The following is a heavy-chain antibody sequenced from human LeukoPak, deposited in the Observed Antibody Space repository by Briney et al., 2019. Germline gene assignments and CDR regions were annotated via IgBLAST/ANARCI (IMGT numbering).Heavy chain of an antibody. V-gene: IGHV4-34*01. D-gene: IGHD3-22*01. J-gene: IGHJ4*02. CDR3: ARGGQRKDYDSSGYFFDY. Sequence: SETLSLTCAVYSGSFSGYYWSWIRQPPGKGLEWIGEINHSGSTNYNPSLKSRVTISVDTSKSQFSLKLSSVTAADTAVYYCARGGQRKDYDSSGYFFDYWGQGTLVTVSS. CDR1: SGSFSGYY. CDR2: INHSGST.